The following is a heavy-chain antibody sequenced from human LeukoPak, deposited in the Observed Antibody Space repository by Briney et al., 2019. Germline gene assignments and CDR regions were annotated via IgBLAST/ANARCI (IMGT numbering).Heavy chain of an antibody. Sequence: PGGSLRLSSAASGFTFSSYEMNWVRQAPGKGLEWVSYISSSGSTIYYADSVKGRFTISRDNAKNSLYLQMNSLRAEDTAVYYCAISLLWFGELSDDYWGQGTLVTVSS. J-gene: IGHJ4*02. CDR3: AISLLWFGELSDDY. V-gene: IGHV3-48*03. CDR2: ISSSGSTI. CDR1: GFTFSSYE. D-gene: IGHD3-10*01.